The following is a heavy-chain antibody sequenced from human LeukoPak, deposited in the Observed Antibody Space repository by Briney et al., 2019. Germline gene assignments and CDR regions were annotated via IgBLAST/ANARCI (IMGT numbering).Heavy chain of an antibody. J-gene: IGHJ6*03. CDR3: ARENMVRGVIDYYYYYMDV. D-gene: IGHD3-10*01. CDR1: GGTFSSYA. CDR2: IIPIFGTA. Sequence: ASVKVSCKASGGTFSSYAISWVRQAPGQGLEWMGGIIPIFGTANYAQKFQGRVTITADKSTSTAYMELSSLRSEDTAVYYCARENMVRGVIDYYYYYMDVWGKGTTVTVSS. V-gene: IGHV1-69*06.